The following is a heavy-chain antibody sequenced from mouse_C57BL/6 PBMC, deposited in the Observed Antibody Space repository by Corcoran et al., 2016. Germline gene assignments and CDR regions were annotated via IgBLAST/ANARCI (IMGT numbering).Heavy chain of an antibody. V-gene: IGHV1-26*01. Sequence: ELQLQQSGPELVKPGASVKISCKASGYTFTDYYMNWVKQSHGKSLEWIGDINPNNGGTSYNQKFKGKATLTVDKSSRTAYMELRSLTSEDSAVYYCAREPYGSRGYFDVWGTGTTVTVSS. CDR2: INPNNGGT. J-gene: IGHJ1*03. CDR3: AREPYGSRGYFDV. CDR1: GYTFTDYY. D-gene: IGHD1-1*01.